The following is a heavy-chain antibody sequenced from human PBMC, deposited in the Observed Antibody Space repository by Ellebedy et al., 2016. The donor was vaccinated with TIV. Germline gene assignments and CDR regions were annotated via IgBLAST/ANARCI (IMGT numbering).Heavy chain of an antibody. CDR2: IYPDDSDT. CDR3: ARLNSGSYTGFFDH. CDR1: GYSFPTYW. V-gene: IGHV5-51*01. Sequence: GESLKISXKGSGYSFPTYWIGWVRQMPGKGLEWMGIIYPDDSDTTYSPSFQGQVTISVDKSISTAYLQWSSLKASDTAMYYCARLNSGSYTGFFDHWGQGTLVTVPS. D-gene: IGHD1-26*01. J-gene: IGHJ4*02.